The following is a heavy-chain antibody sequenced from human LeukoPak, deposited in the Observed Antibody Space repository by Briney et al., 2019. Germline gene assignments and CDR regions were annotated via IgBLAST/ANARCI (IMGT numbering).Heavy chain of an antibody. CDR3: ATLTAGITIFGVANDAFDI. J-gene: IGHJ3*02. CDR2: IYTSGST. Sequence: SETLSLTCTVSGGSISSYYWSWIRQPAGKGLEWIGRIYTSGSTNYNPSLKSRVTISVDTSKNQFSLKLSSVTAADTAVYYCATLTAGITIFGVANDAFDIWGQGTMVTVSS. D-gene: IGHD3-3*01. V-gene: IGHV4-4*07. CDR1: GGSISSYY.